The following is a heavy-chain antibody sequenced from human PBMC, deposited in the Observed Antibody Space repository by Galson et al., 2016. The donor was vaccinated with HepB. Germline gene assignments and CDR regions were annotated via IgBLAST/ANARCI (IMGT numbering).Heavy chain of an antibody. V-gene: IGHV4-59*01. D-gene: IGHD1-14*01. J-gene: IGHJ6*02. CDR1: GDSITGYY. CDR3: ARGNPHFYYGMDV. Sequence: SETLSLTCTVSGDSITGYYWSWIRQPPGKGLEWIGYIYYSGRTDYNPSLKSRVTISEDTSKNQFSLKLTSMTAADTAVYYCARGNPHFYYGMDVWGQGTTVTVSS. CDR2: IYYSGRT.